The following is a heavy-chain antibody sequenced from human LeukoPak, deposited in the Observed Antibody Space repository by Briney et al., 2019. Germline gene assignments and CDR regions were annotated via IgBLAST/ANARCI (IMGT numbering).Heavy chain of an antibody. CDR2: IYYSGST. D-gene: IGHD6-19*01. Sequence: PSQTLSLTCTVPGGSISSGDYYWSWIRQSPGSGLEWIGYIYYSGSTYYNPSLKSRVTLSIDTSKNHFSLKLSSVTAADTAVYYCARGAPYSSGWLAGYWGQGTLVTVSS. J-gene: IGHJ4*02. CDR3: ARGAPYSSGWLAGY. V-gene: IGHV4-30-4*01. CDR1: GGSISSGDYY.